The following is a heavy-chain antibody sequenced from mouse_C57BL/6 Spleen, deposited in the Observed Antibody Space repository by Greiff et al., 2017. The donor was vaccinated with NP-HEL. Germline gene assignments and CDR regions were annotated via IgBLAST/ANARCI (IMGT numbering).Heavy chain of an antibody. J-gene: IGHJ2*01. CDR3: TAVVATHRSYFDY. V-gene: IGHV6-3*01. CDR1: GFTFSNYW. Sequence: EVMLVESGGGLVQPGGSMKLSCVASGFTFSNYWMNWVRQSPEKGLEWVAQIRLKSDNYATHYAESVKGRFTISRDDSKSSVYLQMNNLRAEDTGIYYCTAVVATHRSYFDYWGQGTTLTVSS. CDR2: IRLKSDNYAT. D-gene: IGHD1-1*01.